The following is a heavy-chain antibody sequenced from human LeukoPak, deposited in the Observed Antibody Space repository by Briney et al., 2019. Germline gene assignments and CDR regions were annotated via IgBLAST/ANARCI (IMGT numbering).Heavy chain of an antibody. V-gene: IGHV1-18*04. Sequence: ASVKVSCKASGYTFTSYYMHWVRQAPGQGLEWMGWISAYNGNTNYAQKLQGRVTMTTDTSTSTAYMELRSLRSDDTAVYYCARESITPRYCSGGSCYGGLYYFDYWGQGTLVTVSS. CDR3: ARESITPRYCSGGSCYGGLYYFDY. CDR1: GYTFTSYY. J-gene: IGHJ4*02. CDR2: ISAYNGNT. D-gene: IGHD2-15*01.